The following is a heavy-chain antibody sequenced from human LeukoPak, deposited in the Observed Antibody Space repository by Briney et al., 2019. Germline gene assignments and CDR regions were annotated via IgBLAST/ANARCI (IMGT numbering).Heavy chain of an antibody. CDR3: VRYTVYFDY. CDR1: GGSFSGYY. D-gene: IGHD4-11*01. Sequence: PSETLSLTCAVYGGSFSGYYWSWIRRPPGKGLEWIGEINHSGSTNYNPSLKSRVTISVDTSKNQFSLKLSSVTAADTAVYYCVRYTVYFDYWGQGTLVTVSS. CDR2: INHSGST. V-gene: IGHV4-34*01. J-gene: IGHJ4*02.